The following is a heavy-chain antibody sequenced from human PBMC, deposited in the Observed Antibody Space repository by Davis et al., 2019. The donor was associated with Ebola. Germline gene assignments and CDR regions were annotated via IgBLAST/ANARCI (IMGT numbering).Heavy chain of an antibody. D-gene: IGHD5-12*01. J-gene: IGHJ4*02. V-gene: IGHV3-21*04. Sequence: GESLKISCAASGFTFSSYSMNWVRQAPGKGLEWVSSISSSSSYIYYADSVKGRFTISRDNAKNSLYLQMNSLRAEDTALYYCARYNSAYERADLDYWGQGTLVTVSS. CDR1: GFTFSSYS. CDR2: ISSSSSYI. CDR3: ARYNSAYERADLDY.